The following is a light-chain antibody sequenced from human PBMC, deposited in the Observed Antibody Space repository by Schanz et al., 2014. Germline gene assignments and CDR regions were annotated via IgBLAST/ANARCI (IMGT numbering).Light chain of an antibody. V-gene: IGKV3D-15*01. J-gene: IGKJ4*01. CDR1: QSVSDN. CDR2: GAS. CDR3: QQCDRSPLLT. Sequence: EIVMTQSPATLSVSPGERATLSCRASQSVSDNLAWYQQKPGQAPSLLIYGASTRATGVPDRFSGSGSGTDFTLTISRLEPEDFAVYYCQQCDRSPLLTFGAGTKVEVK.